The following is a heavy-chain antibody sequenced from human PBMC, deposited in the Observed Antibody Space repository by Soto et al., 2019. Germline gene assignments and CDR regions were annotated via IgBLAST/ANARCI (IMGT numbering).Heavy chain of an antibody. Sequence: QVQLVQSGAELNKRGSSVKVSCKASGGSLSNYGISWVRQAPGQGLEWMGGIIPVFGTANYAQKFQGRVTITADESTSIVYMDVTSLRSEDTAVYYCARGDATKIVVTTYYAMDVWGQGTTVTVSS. D-gene: IGHD3-9*01. CDR1: GGSLSNYG. CDR3: ARGDATKIVVTTYYAMDV. V-gene: IGHV1-69*12. J-gene: IGHJ6*02. CDR2: IIPVFGTA.